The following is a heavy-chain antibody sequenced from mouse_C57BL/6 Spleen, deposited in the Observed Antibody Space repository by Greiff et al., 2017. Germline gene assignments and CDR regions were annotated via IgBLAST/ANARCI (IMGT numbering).Heavy chain of an antibody. Sequence: QVQLQQSGAELVKPGASVKLSCKASGYTFTSYWMHWVKQRPGQGLEWIGMIHPNSGSTNYNEKFKSKATLTVDKSSSTAYMQLSSLTSEDSAVYYCARCLGRQGAMDYWGQGTSVTVSS. D-gene: IGHD4-1*01. V-gene: IGHV1-64*01. CDR1: GYTFTSYW. CDR3: ARCLGRQGAMDY. CDR2: IHPNSGST. J-gene: IGHJ4*01.